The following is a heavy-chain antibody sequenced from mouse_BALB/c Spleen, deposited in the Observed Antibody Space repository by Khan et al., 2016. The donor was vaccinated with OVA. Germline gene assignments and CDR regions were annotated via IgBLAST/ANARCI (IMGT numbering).Heavy chain of an antibody. V-gene: IGHV3-2*02. CDR1: GYSITSDYA. CDR2: ISYSGNT. CDR3: ARVYGGDFDY. D-gene: IGHD1-1*02. Sequence: VQLKQSGPGLVKPSQSLSLTCTVTGYSITSDYAWNWIRQFPGNKLEWMGFISYSGNTKYNPSLKSRFSITRATSKHQFFLQLNSVTTDDTATYYCARVYGGDFDYWGQGTSLTVSS. J-gene: IGHJ2*02.